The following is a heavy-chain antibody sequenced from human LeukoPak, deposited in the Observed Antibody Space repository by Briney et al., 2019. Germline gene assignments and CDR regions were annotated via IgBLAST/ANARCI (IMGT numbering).Heavy chain of an antibody. D-gene: IGHD3-3*01. V-gene: IGHV3-48*01. Sequence: GGSLRLSCAASGFTFSSYSMNWVRQAPGKGLGWVSYISSSSSTIYYADSVKGRFTISRDNAKNSLYLQMNSLRAEDTAVYYCAKLLNYDFWSGYYFRGYFGYWGQGTLVTVSS. CDR3: AKLLNYDFWSGYYFRGYFGY. CDR2: ISSSSSTI. CDR1: GFTFSSYS. J-gene: IGHJ4*02.